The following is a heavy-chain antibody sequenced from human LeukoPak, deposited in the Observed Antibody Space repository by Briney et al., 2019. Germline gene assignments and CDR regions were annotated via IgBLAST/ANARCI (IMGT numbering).Heavy chain of an antibody. CDR3: AREGGYSGYDFYFDY. CDR1: GDSVSSNSAA. V-gene: IGHV6-1*01. CDR2: TYYRSKWYN. D-gene: IGHD5-12*01. J-gene: IGHJ4*02. Sequence: SQTLSLTCAISGDSVSSNSAAWNWTRQSPSRGLEWLGRTYYRSKWYNDYAISVKSRITINPDTSKNQFSLQLNSVTPEDTAVYYCAREGGYSGYDFYFDYWGQGTLVTVST.